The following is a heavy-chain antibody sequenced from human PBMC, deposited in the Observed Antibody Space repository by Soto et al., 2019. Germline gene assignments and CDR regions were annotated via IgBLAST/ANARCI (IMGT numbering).Heavy chain of an antibody. J-gene: IGHJ4*02. CDR2: NSPYNGKT. CDR1: GYSFSTYG. V-gene: IGHV1-18*01. D-gene: IGHD3-22*01. CDR3: ARPYDSSQSPRFDY. Sequence: GASVKVSCXAXGYSFSTYGIFWGRQAPGXGLEXMGWNSPYNGKTNYAQNLQGRVSMTTDTSTTTAYMELRSLRSDDTAVYYCARPYDSSQSPRFDYWGQGTLVTVSS.